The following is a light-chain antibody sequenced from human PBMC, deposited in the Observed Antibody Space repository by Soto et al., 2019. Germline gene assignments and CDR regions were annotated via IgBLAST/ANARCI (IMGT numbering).Light chain of an antibody. V-gene: IGKV3D-15*01. CDR1: QSVSSN. Sequence: EIVMTQSPATLSVSPGERATLSCRASQSVSSNLAWYQQKPGQAPRLLIYGASTRATGIPDRFSGSGSGTEFTLTISSLQSEDFAVYYCQQYNYWPPITFGQGTRLEI. J-gene: IGKJ5*01. CDR3: QQYNYWPPIT. CDR2: GAS.